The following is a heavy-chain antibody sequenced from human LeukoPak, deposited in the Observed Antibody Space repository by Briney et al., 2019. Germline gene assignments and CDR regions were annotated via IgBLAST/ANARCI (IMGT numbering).Heavy chain of an antibody. V-gene: IGHV3-49*03. J-gene: IGHJ4*02. CDR2: IRSKAYGGTT. CDR1: GFTFGDYA. CDR3: TRDRITMIVVVSPFDY. Sequence: GGSLRLSCTASGFTFGDYAMSWFRQAPGKGLEWVGFIRSKAYGGTTEYAASVKGRFTISRDDSKSIAYLQMNSLKTEDTAVYYCTRDRITMIVVVSPFDYWGQGTLVTVSS. D-gene: IGHD3-22*01.